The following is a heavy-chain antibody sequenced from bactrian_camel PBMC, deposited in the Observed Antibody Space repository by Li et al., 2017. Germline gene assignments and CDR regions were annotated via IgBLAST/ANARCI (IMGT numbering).Heavy chain of an antibody. Sequence: HVQLVESGGGLVQPGGSLRLSCAAPGYTGIVTVAWFRQAPGKEREAVATISTGGRTTDYADSVKGRFTISQDNAKNTLYLQMNSLKSEDAAMYYCAADQLSYYDEDDPERYYYGMNYWGKGTQVTVS. CDR2: ISTGGRTT. J-gene: IGHJ7*01. CDR1: GYTGIVTV. V-gene: IGHV3S54*01. D-gene: IGHD2*01.